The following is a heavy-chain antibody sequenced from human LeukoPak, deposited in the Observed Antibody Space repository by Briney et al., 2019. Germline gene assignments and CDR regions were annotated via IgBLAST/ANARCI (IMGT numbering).Heavy chain of an antibody. CDR3: ARAPGWSYDSSGYTLPNFDY. J-gene: IGHJ4*02. CDR1: GYTFTSYG. CDR2: ISAYNGNT. D-gene: IGHD3-22*01. V-gene: IGHV1-18*01. Sequence: GASVKVSCKASGYTFTSYGISWVRQAPGQGLEWMGWISAYNGNTNYAQKLQGRVTMTTDTSTSTAYMELRSLRSDDTAVYYCARAPGWSYDSSGYTLPNFDYWGQGTLVTVSS.